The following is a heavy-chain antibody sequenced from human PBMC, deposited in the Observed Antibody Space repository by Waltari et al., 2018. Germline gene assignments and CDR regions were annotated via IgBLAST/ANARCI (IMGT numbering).Heavy chain of an antibody. CDR2: IYYSWST. CDR3: ASYNWNYAWFDP. J-gene: IGHJ5*02. CDR1: GGSISSGSYY. D-gene: IGHD1-7*01. V-gene: IGHV4-39*07. Sequence: QLQLQESGPGLVKPSETLSLACTVSGGSISSGSYYWGWIRQPPGKGLEWIGTIYYSWSTYYNPSLKSRLTISVDTSKNQVSLNLSSVTAADTAVYYCASYNWNYAWFDPWGQGTLVTVSS.